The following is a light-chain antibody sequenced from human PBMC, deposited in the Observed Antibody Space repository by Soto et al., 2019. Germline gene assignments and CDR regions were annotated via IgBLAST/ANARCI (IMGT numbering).Light chain of an antibody. V-gene: IGKV1-33*01. J-gene: IGKJ4*01. Sequence: DIQMTQSPSSLSASVGDRVTITCQASQDIKNYLNWYQQKPGKARNLLIYDASNLKTGVPSRFSGSGSGTHFTFTISSLQPEDIATYYCQHYDHLPPLSFGGGTKVEIK. CDR1: QDIKNY. CDR2: DAS. CDR3: QHYDHLPPLS.